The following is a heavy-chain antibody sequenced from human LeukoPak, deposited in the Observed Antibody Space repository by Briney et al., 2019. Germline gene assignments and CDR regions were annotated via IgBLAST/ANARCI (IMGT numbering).Heavy chain of an antibody. D-gene: IGHD7-27*01. CDR3: ARGPLTGEHYHYYMDV. CDR2: MNPNTGKT. V-gene: IGHV1-8*03. Sequence: ASVKVSCKASGYSFNTFDINRVRQAPGQGLEWMGWMNPNTGKTGYAQKFQGRVTITGNSSISTVDMELSSLTSDDTAVYYCARGPLTGEHYHYYMDVWVKGTTVTVSS. J-gene: IGHJ6*03. CDR1: GYSFNTFD.